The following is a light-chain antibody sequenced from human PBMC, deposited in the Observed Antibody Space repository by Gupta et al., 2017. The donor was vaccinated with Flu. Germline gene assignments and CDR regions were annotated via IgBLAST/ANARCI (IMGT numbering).Light chain of an antibody. J-gene: IGLJ2*01. CDR3: AAWDDSLNAWI. Sequence: QSVLPQPPSASGTPGQRVAISCSGSSSNIGSNTVNWFQQVPGMAPRLLIYSNNQRPSGVPDRFSGSKSGTSASLAISGLESEDGVDYYCAAWDDSLNAWILGGGTKLTVL. V-gene: IGLV1-44*01. CDR1: SSNIGSNT. CDR2: SNN.